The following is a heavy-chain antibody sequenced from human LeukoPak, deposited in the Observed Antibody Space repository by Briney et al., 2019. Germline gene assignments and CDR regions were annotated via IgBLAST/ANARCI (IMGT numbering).Heavy chain of an antibody. J-gene: IGHJ5*02. CDR3: ARPVKSSSWPLDWFDP. CDR2: IIPIFGTA. V-gene: IGHV1-69*13. CDR1: GGTFSSYA. D-gene: IGHD6-13*01. Sequence: SVKVSCKASGGTFSSYAVSWVRQAPGQGLEWMGGIIPIFGTANYAQKFQGRVTITADESTSTAYMELSSLRSEDTAVYYCARPVKSSSWPLDWFDPWGQGTLVTVSS.